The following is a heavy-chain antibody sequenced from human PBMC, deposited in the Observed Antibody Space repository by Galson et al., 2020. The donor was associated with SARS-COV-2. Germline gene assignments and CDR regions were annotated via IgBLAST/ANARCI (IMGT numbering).Heavy chain of an antibody. J-gene: IGHJ4*02. CDR3: VKDGAFCGGDCYWGYFDY. D-gene: IGHD2-21*02. Sequence: GESLKISCAASGFTYSTYGMHWVRQAPGKGLEWVAFIRYDGAKKYYAGSVKGRFTISRDNSKSTLYLQMSSLRPEDTAVYFCVKDGAFCGGDCYWGYFDYWGQGSLVTVSS. V-gene: IGHV3-30*02. CDR2: IRYDGAKK. CDR1: GFTYSTYG.